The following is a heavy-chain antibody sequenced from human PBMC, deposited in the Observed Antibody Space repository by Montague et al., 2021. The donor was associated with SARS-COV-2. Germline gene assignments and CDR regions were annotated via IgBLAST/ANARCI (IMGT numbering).Heavy chain of an antibody. Sequence: SETLSLTCTVSGDSTSCPNCYWGWIRQPPGKGLDWIGTIYNSGTTYYNPSLKSRLTIPIDTSKNQFSLKLSSVTAADTAVYYCARHRNYGDHSLDNWFHPWGQETLVTVSS. CDR2: IYNSGTT. CDR3: ARHRNYGDHSLDNWFHP. CDR1: GDSTSCPNCY. J-gene: IGHJ5*02. V-gene: IGHV4-39*01. D-gene: IGHD4-17*01.